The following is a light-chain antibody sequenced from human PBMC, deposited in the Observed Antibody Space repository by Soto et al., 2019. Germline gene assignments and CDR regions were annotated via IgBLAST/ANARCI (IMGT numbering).Light chain of an antibody. CDR3: SSYTSSINYVL. CDR2: DVS. J-gene: IGLJ2*01. V-gene: IGLV2-14*01. CDR1: SSDVGGYNY. Sequence: QSVLTQPASVSGSPGQSITISCTGTSSDVGGYNYVSWYRQHPGKAPKLMIYDVSNRPSGVSNRFSGSKSGNTASLTISGLQAADEADYYCSSYTSSINYVLFGRGTQLTVL.